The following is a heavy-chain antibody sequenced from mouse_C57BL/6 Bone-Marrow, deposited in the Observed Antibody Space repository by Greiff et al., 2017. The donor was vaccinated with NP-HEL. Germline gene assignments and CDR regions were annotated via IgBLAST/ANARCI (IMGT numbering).Heavy chain of an antibody. V-gene: IGHV1-82*01. D-gene: IGHD1-2*01. CDR1: GYAFSSSW. CDR3: ARGGTTAVAWYLDV. CDR2: IYPGDGGT. Sequence: QVQLQQSGPELVKPGASVKISCKASGYAFSSSWMNWVKQRPGKGLEWIGRIYPGDGGTNYNGKFKGKATLTADKSSSTAYMQLSSLTSEDSAVSFGARGGTTAVAWYLDVGGKGTTATVPS. J-gene: IGHJ1*03.